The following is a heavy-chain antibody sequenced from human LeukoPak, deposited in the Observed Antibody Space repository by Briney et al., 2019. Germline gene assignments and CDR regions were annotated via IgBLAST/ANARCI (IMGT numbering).Heavy chain of an antibody. D-gene: IGHD4-11*01. Sequence: PGGSLRLSCAASGFTFNNHWMNWVRQAPGTGLEWVADISPDGREKKYVDSLRGRFTISRDNAKNSVFLQMNSLTAEDTAVYFCARPTDEFRLHLWGQGTLVTVSS. CDR3: ARPTDEFRLHL. CDR2: ISPDGREK. J-gene: IGHJ5*02. V-gene: IGHV3-7*01. CDR1: GFTFNNHW.